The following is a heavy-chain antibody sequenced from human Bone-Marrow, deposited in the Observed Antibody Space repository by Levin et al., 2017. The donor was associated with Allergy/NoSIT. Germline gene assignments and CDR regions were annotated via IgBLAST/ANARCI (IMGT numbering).Heavy chain of an antibody. CDR3: AHSLSTILAVAGRGVSGYYFDY. V-gene: IGHV2-5*02. CDR2: IYWDDDK. Sequence: ESGPTLVKHTQTLTLTCTFSGFSLSTSGVGVGWIRQPPGKALEWLALIYWDDDKRYSPSLKSRLTITKDTSKNQVVLTMTNMDPVDTATYYCAHSLSTILAVAGRGVSGYYFDYWGQGTLVTVSS. J-gene: IGHJ4*02. D-gene: IGHD6-19*01. CDR1: GFSLSTSGVG.